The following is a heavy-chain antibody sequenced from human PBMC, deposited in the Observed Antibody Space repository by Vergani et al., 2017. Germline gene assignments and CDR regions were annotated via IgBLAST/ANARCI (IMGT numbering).Heavy chain of an antibody. CDR2: INGDGSDT. Sequence: EVQLLESGGGLAQPGGSLRLSCAASGFTFSNFWMHWVRQAPGKGLVWVSRINGDGSDTKYADSVKGRFTISRDNAKNTLYLQINSLRVDDTAVYYCGREGGSSSWYYFDYWGQGTLVTVSS. CDR1: GFTFSNFW. D-gene: IGHD6-13*01. J-gene: IGHJ4*02. V-gene: IGHV3-74*01. CDR3: GREGGSSSWYYFDY.